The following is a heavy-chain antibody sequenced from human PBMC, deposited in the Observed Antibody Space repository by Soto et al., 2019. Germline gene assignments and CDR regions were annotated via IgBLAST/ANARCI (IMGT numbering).Heavy chain of an antibody. V-gene: IGHV3-15*01. J-gene: IGHJ6*03. CDR1: GFTFSNAW. CDR2: IKSKTDGGTT. D-gene: IGHD4-17*01. Sequence: GGSLRLSCAASGFTFSNAWMSWVRQAPGKGLEWVGRIKSKTDGGTTDYAAPVKGRFTISRDDSKNTLYLQMNSLKTEDTAVYYCTTETTVTYYYYYYMDVWGKGTTVTVSS. CDR3: TTETTVTYYYYYYMDV.